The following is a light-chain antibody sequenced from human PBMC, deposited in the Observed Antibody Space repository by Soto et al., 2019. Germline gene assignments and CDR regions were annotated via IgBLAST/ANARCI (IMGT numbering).Light chain of an antibody. CDR1: SSNIGNDY. CDR3: SSYVGNNNLV. J-gene: IGLJ3*02. Sequence: QSVLTQPPSASGTPGQRVTISCSGSSSNIGNDYVHWYQQFPGTAPKLLIYRNNQRPSGVPDRFSGSKSGTSASLAISGLRSEDEADYYCSSYVGNNNLVFGGGTKLTVL. V-gene: IGLV1-47*01. CDR2: RNN.